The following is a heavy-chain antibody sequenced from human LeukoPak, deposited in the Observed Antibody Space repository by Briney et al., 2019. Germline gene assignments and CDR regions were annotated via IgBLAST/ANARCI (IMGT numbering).Heavy chain of an antibody. CDR2: ISGSGDST. D-gene: IGHD3-10*01. Sequence: GGSLRLSCAASGFTFSNYAMRWVRQAPGKGLEWVSGISGSGDSTYYADSVKGRFTISRDNSKNTLYLQMNSLRAEDTAVYYCAKDWGYGSGSYFDYWGQGTLVTVSS. CDR3: AKDWGYGSGSYFDY. CDR1: GFTFSNYA. J-gene: IGHJ4*02. V-gene: IGHV3-23*01.